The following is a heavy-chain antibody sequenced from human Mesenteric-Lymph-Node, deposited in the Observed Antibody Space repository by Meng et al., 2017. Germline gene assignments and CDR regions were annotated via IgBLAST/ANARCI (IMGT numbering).Heavy chain of an antibody. V-gene: IGHV4-38-2*01. CDR3: ARQREEFLGYRDY. CDR1: GYSISSGYY. Sequence: SETLSLTCAVSGYSISSGYYWGWIRQSPGKGLEWIASIFHSGNTYYNPSLKSRVTLSVDTSENQFSLRLSSVTAADTAVYYCARQREEFLGYRDYWGQGTPVTVSS. D-gene: IGHD3-10*01. J-gene: IGHJ4*02. CDR2: IFHSGNT.